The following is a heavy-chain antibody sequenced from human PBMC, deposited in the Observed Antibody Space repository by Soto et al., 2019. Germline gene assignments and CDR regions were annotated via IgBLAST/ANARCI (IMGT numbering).Heavy chain of an antibody. D-gene: IGHD3-10*01. J-gene: IGHJ6*02. CDR3: ARDGDNYYYAMDV. Sequence: LRLSCAASGFTVSSTYMHWVRQAPGKGLEWVSVTYSGGRTYYADSVKGRFTISRDNSKSTVYLQMNSLSDEDTAVYYCARDGDNYYYAMDVWGQGTTVTVSS. CDR1: GFTVSSTY. CDR2: TYSGGRT. V-gene: IGHV3-53*01.